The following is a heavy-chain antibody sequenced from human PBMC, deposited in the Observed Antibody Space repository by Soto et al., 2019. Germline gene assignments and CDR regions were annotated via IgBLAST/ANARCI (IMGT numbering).Heavy chain of an antibody. CDR3: VKDRTTIVLSNWFDP. CDR1: GFTFRSYA. D-gene: IGHD5-12*01. V-gene: IGHV3-23*01. Sequence: SRRLSCGASGFTFRSYAMSRVRQAPGKGLEWFSAISGSGGSTYYADSVKGRFTISRDNSKNTLYLQMNSLRAEDTAVYYCVKDRTTIVLSNWFDPWGQGTLVTVSS. J-gene: IGHJ5*02. CDR2: ISGSGGST.